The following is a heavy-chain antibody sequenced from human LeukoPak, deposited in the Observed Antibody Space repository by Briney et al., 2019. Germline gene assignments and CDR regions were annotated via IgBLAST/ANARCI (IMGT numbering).Heavy chain of an antibody. CDR3: ARDGPVTGTYYFDY. Sequence: GASVKVSCKASGGTFSSYAISWVRQAPGQGLEWMGGIIPIFGTANYAQKFQGRVTITADESTSTAYMELSSLRSEDTAVYYCARDGPVTGTYYFDYWGQGTLVTVSS. V-gene: IGHV1-69*13. D-gene: IGHD1-7*01. CDR1: GGTFSSYA. J-gene: IGHJ4*02. CDR2: IIPIFGTA.